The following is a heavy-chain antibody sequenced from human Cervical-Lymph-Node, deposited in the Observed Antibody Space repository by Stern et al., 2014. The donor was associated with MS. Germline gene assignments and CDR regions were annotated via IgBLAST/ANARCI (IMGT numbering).Heavy chain of an antibody. Sequence: VQLVQSGAEVKKPGESLKISCKGSGYSFTSYWIGWVRQMPGKGLEWMGIIYPGDSDTRYSPSFQGQVTISADKSISTAYLQWSSLKASDTAMYYCARLGYYDSSGYYGHYFDYWGQGTLVTVSS. CDR3: ARLGYYDSSGYYGHYFDY. D-gene: IGHD3-22*01. V-gene: IGHV5-51*01. CDR2: IYPGDSDT. J-gene: IGHJ4*02. CDR1: GYSFTSYW.